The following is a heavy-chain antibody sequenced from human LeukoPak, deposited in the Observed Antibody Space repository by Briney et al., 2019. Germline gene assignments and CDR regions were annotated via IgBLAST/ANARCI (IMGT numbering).Heavy chain of an antibody. CDR2: FDPEDGET. CDR3: ATVEAGFGELFLDY. D-gene: IGHD3-10*01. J-gene: IGHJ4*02. Sequence: ASVKVSCKVSGYTLTELSMHWVRQAPGQGLEWMGGFDPEDGETIYAQKFQGRVTMTEDTSTDTAYMELSSLRSEDTAVYYCATVEAGFGELFLDYWGQGTLVTVSS. CDR1: GYTLTELS. V-gene: IGHV1-24*01.